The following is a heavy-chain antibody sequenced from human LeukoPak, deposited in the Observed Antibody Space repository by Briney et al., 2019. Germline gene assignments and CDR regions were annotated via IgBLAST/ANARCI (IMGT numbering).Heavy chain of an antibody. CDR2: IYYSGST. J-gene: IGHJ5*02. V-gene: IGHV4-59*08. CDR3: ARHACSGGSCYRNWFDP. CDR1: GGSISSYY. Sequence: PSETLSLTCTVSGGSISSYYWSWIRQPPGKGLERIGYIYYSGSTNYNPSLKSRVTISVDTSKNQFSLKLSSVTAADTAVYYCARHACSGGSCYRNWFDPWGQGTLVTVSS. D-gene: IGHD2-15*01.